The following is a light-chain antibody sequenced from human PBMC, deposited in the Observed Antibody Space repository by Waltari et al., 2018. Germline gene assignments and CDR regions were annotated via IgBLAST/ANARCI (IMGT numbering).Light chain of an antibody. J-gene: IGLJ2*01. CDR2: QDS. CDR3: QAWDSSTVV. Sequence: SYEVTQPPSVSVSPGQPASITCSGDKLGDQYACWYQQKPGQSPVLVIYQDSKRPSGIPERFSGSNSGNTATLTISGTQAMDEADYYCQAWDSSTVVFGGGTKLTVL. CDR1: KLGDQY. V-gene: IGLV3-1*01.